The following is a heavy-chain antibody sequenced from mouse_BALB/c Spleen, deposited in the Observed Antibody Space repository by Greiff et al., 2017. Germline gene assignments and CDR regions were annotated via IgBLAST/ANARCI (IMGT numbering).Heavy chain of an antibody. V-gene: IGHV1-87*01. J-gene: IGHJ2*01. CDR2: IYPGDGDT. CDR3: ARYYYGKRDYFDY. Sequence: QVQLQQSGAELARPGASVKLSCKASGYTFTSYWMQWVKQRPGQGLEWIGAIYPGDGDTRYTQKFKGKATLTADKSSSTAYMQLSSLASEDSAVYYCARYYYGKRDYFDYWGQGTTLTVST. CDR1: GYTFTSYW. D-gene: IGHD1-1*01.